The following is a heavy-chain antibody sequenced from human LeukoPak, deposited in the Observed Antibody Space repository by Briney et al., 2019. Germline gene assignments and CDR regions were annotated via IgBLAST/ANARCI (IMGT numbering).Heavy chain of an antibody. D-gene: IGHD2-2*01. CDR2: IKEDGSEK. V-gene: IGHV3-7*01. Sequence: GGSLRLSCAASGFTFSNYWMSWVRQAPGKGLEWVAKIKEDGSEKYYVDSVKGRFTISRDNAKNSLYLQMNSLRAEDTAVYYCARDLWVVPAEGIWGQGTMVTVSS. CDR3: ARDLWVVPAEGI. J-gene: IGHJ3*02. CDR1: GFTFSNYW.